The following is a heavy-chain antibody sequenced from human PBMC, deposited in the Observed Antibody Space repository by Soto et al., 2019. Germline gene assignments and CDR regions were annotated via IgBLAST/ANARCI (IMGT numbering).Heavy chain of an antibody. Sequence: GASVKVSCKASGYTFTSYDINWVRQATGQGLEWMGWMNPNSGNTGYAQKFQGQVTISADKSITTTYLQWSSLKASDTAIYYCAASIFYYGMDVWGQGTTVTVSS. CDR2: MNPNSGNT. J-gene: IGHJ6*02. CDR1: GYTFTSYD. CDR3: AASIFYYGMDV. V-gene: IGHV1-8*01.